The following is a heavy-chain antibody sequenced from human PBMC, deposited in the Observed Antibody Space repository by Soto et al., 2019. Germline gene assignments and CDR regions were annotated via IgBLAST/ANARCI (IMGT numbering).Heavy chain of an antibody. V-gene: IGHV4-31*03. CDR1: GGSISSGSYY. Sequence: QVQLQESGPGLVKPSQTLSLTCTVSGGSISSGSYYWSWIRQLPGKGLEWIGYIYYSGSTYYNPSLNSRVTISVDTSKNHSSLKLNSVPAADTGVYYCATRRVYYYGSGSLSAMDSWGQGTTVTASS. J-gene: IGHJ6*02. CDR2: IYYSGST. D-gene: IGHD3-10*01. CDR3: ATRRVYYYGSGSLSAMDS.